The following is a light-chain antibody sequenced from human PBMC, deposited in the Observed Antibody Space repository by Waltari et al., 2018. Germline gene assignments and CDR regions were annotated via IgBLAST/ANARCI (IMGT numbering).Light chain of an antibody. Sequence: DVVMTQSPLSLPVTLGQPASISCRSSQSLVASDGNTYFNWFQQRPGHSPRRLVYGVSKRESGVPDRFVGRGSGTDFTLRISRVEAEDVGVYYCMQGSHWPWTFGQGTKVEIK. V-gene: IGKV2-30*01. CDR3: MQGSHWPWT. CDR2: GVS. CDR1: QSLVASDGNTY. J-gene: IGKJ1*01.